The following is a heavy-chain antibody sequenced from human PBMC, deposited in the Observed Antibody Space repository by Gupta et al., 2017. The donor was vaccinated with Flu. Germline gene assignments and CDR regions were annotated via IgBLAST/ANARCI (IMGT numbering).Heavy chain of an antibody. J-gene: IGHJ4*02. D-gene: IGHD4-17*01. V-gene: IGHV3-21*01. CDR1: GFTFSLYT. CDR2: ISSLSRYI. Sequence: VQLVESGGGLVKPGESLRLSCAASGFTFSLYTMNWVRQAPGKGLEWVSSISSLSRYIYYADSLKGRFTISRDNAKNSLYLQMNSLRAEDTAVYYCARDKGRVTTVIGSPFDYWGQGTLVTVSS. CDR3: ARDKGRVTTVIGSPFDY.